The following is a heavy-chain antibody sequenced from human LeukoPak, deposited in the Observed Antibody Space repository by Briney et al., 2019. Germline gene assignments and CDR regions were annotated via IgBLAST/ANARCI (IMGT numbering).Heavy chain of an antibody. V-gene: IGHV4-34*01. CDR1: GGSFSGYY. J-gene: IGHJ6*02. CDR2: INHSGST. CDR3: ARGWEEQLVSYYGMDV. Sequence: PSETLSLTCAVYGGSFSGYYWSWIRQPPGKGLEWIGEINHSGSTNYNPSLKSRVTISVDTSKNQFSLKLSSVTAADTAVYYCARGWEEQLVSYYGMDVWGQGTTVTVSS. D-gene: IGHD6-6*01.